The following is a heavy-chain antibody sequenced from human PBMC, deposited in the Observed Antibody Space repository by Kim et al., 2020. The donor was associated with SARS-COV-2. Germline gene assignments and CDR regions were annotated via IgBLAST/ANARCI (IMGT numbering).Heavy chain of an antibody. Sequence: GGSLRLSCAASGFTFSSYGMHWVRQAPGKGLEWVAVISYDGSNKYYADSVKGRFTISRDNSKNTLYLQMNSLRAEDTAVYYCAKDFRSSSFRARDAFDI. CDR2: ISYDGSNK. J-gene: IGHJ3*02. CDR3: AKDFRSSSFRARDAFDI. CDR1: GFTFSSYG. V-gene: IGHV3-30*18. D-gene: IGHD6-13*01.